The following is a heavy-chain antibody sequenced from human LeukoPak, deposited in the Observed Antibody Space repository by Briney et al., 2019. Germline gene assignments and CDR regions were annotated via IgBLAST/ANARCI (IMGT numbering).Heavy chain of an antibody. CDR1: GYTFTGYY. V-gene: IGHV1-2*02. Sequence: ASVKVSCKASGYTFTGYYMHWVRQAPGQGLEWMGWINPNSGGTNYAQKFQGRVTMTRDTSISTAYMELSRLRSDDTAVYYCATIYYDSSGGAFDIWGQGTMVTVSS. CDR2: INPNSGGT. D-gene: IGHD3-22*01. CDR3: ATIYYDSSGGAFDI. J-gene: IGHJ3*02.